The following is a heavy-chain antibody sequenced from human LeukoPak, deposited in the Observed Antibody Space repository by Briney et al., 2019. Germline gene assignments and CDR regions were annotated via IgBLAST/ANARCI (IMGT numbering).Heavy chain of an antibody. J-gene: IGHJ4*02. CDR2: IRSSDSTT. Sequence: GGSLRLSCAASGFSFSRYSMKWVRQAPGKGLEWLSYIRSSDSTTYYADSVKGRFTISRDNAKNSLYLQMDSLRVEDTAVYYCAKRADSSAHSFDYWGQGTLVTVSS. V-gene: IGHV3-48*04. D-gene: IGHD3-22*01. CDR1: GFSFSRYS. CDR3: AKRADSSAHSFDY.